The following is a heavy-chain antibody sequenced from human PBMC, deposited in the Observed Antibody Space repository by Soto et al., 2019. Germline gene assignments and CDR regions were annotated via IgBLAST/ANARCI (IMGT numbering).Heavy chain of an antibody. D-gene: IGHD2-2*01. CDR2: IWYDGSNK. V-gene: IGHV3-33*01. J-gene: IGHJ4*02. CDR3: ARQEDIVVVPAVDY. Sequence: QVQLVESGGGVVQPGRSLRLSCAASGFTFSSYGMHWVRQAPGKGLEWVAVIWYDGSNKYYADSVKGRFTISRDNSKNTLYLQMNSLRAEDTAVYYCARQEDIVVVPAVDYWGQGTLVTVSS. CDR1: GFTFSSYG.